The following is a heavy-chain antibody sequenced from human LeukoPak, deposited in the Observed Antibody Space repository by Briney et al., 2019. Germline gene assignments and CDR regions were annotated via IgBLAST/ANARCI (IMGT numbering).Heavy chain of an antibody. D-gene: IGHD3-10*01. CDR1: GGSISSSSYY. CDR2: IYYSGST. V-gene: IGHV4-39*02. Sequence: SETLSLTCTVSGGSISSSSYYWGWIRQPPGKGLEWIGSIYYSGSTYYNPSLKSRVTISVDTSKNQFSLQLNSVTPEDTAVYYCARDIGAYYGSGSNWFDPWGQGTLVTVSS. J-gene: IGHJ5*02. CDR3: ARDIGAYYGSGSNWFDP.